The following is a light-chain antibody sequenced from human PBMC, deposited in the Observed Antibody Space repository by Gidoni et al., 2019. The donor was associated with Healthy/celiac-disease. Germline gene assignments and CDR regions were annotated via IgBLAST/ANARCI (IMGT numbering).Light chain of an antibody. V-gene: IGLV3-21*04. J-gene: IGLJ2*01. CDR1: NIGSNS. CDR2: YDS. Sequence: SYVLTQPPSVSVAPGKTARITCGGNNIGSNSVHWYQQKPGQAPVLVIYYDSERPSGIPERFSGSNSGNTATLTISRVEAGDEADYYCQVWDSSSDRVVFGGGTKLTVL. CDR3: QVWDSSSDRVV.